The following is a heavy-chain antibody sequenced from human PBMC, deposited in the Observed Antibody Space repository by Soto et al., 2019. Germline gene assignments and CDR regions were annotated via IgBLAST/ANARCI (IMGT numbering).Heavy chain of an antibody. CDR2: IYSGGST. CDR1: GFTVSSNY. D-gene: IGHD5-18*01. J-gene: IGHJ3*02. V-gene: IGHV3-66*01. Sequence: EVQLVESGGGLVQPGGSLRLSCAASGFTVSSNYMSWVRQAPGKGLEWVSVIYSGGSTYYADSVKGRFTISRDNSKNTVYLQMNSLRAEDTAVYYCARAGYSYGTGAFDIWGQGTMVTVSS. CDR3: ARAGYSYGTGAFDI.